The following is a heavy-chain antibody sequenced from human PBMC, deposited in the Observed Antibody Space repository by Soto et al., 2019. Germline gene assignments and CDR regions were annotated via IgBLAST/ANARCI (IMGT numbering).Heavy chain of an antibody. CDR1: GFTFSSYG. J-gene: IGHJ4*02. CDR2: IWCGGSNT. V-gene: IGHV3-33*01. Sequence: AGGSLRLSCAASGFTFSSYGMHWVRQAPGKGLEWVAVIWCGGSNTYYADSVKGRFSISRDNSKNTLYMQMNSLRAEDTAVYYCVRSGIVATISDYWGQGTLVTVSS. CDR3: VRSGIVATISDY. D-gene: IGHD5-12*01.